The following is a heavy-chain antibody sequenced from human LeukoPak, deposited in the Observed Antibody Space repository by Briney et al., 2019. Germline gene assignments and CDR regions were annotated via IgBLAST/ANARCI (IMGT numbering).Heavy chain of an antibody. J-gene: IGHJ4*02. CDR1: GYTFTGFY. CDR3: ARATPAVVATRPPADY. V-gene: IGHV1-2*02. Sequence: ASVKVSCKASGYTFTGFYLHWVRQAPGQGLEWMGWINPNSGGTNYAQKFQGRVTMTRDTSIRTAYMELSGLRSDDTAVYYCARATPAVVATRPPADYWGQGTLVTVSS. D-gene: IGHD2-15*01. CDR2: INPNSGGT.